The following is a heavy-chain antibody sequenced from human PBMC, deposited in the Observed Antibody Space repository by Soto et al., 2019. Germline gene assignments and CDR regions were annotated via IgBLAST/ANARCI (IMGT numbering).Heavy chain of an antibody. V-gene: IGHV4-34*01. Sequence: SETLSLTCAVYGGSFSGYYWSWIRQPPGKGLEWIGEINHSGSTNYNPSLKSRVTISVDTSKNQFSLKLSSVTAADTAVYYCARVNGRCSSSSQSYYYYYGMDVWGQGTTVTVSS. CDR1: GGSFSGYY. J-gene: IGHJ6*02. CDR3: ARVNGRCSSSSQSYYYYYGMDV. D-gene: IGHD6-6*01. CDR2: INHSGST.